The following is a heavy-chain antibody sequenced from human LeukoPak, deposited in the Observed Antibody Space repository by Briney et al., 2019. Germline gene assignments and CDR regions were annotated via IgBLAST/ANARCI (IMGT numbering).Heavy chain of an antibody. D-gene: IGHD1-26*01. V-gene: IGHV1-69*01. CDR3: ARRTVGATSYYFDY. CDR1: GGTFSSYA. CDR2: IIPIFGTA. Sequence: ASVKVSCKASGGTFSSYAISWVRQAPGQGLEWMGGIIPIFGTANYAQKFQGRVTITADESTSTAYMELSSLRSEDTAVYYCARRTVGATSYYFDYWGQGTLVTVSS. J-gene: IGHJ4*02.